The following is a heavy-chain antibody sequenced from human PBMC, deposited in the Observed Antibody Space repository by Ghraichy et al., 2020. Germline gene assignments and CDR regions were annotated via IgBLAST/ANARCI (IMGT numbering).Heavy chain of an antibody. V-gene: IGHV3-74*01. CDR1: GFTFSSYW. D-gene: IGHD5-18*01. Sequence: GGSLRLSCAASGFTFSSYWMHWVRQVPGKGLVWVSTIHGDGSGTRYTESVKGRFTVSRDNAKNTLYLQMNSPRAEDTAVYYCTRDPYIHNAFDFWGQGTMVTVSS. CDR2: IHGDGSGT. J-gene: IGHJ3*01. CDR3: TRDPYIHNAFDF.